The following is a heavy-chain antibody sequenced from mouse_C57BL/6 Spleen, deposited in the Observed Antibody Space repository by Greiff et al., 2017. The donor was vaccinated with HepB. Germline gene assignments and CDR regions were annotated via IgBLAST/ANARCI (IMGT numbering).Heavy chain of an antibody. J-gene: IGHJ1*03. Sequence: VQLQQSGAELARPGASVKLSCKASGYTFTSYGISWVKQRTGQGLEWIGEIYPRSGNTYYNEKFKGKATLTADKSSSTAYMELRSLTSEDSAVYFCARRGYYDYDVYFDVWGTGTTVTVSS. CDR3: ARRGYYDYDVYFDV. D-gene: IGHD2-4*01. CDR1: GYTFTSYG. V-gene: IGHV1-81*01. CDR2: IYPRSGNT.